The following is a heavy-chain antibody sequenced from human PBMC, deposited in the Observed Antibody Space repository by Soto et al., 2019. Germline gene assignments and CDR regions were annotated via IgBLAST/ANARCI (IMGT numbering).Heavy chain of an antibody. V-gene: IGHV4-34*01. CDR1: GGSFRGYS. CDR3: ARAPMDDYGNYYDGMDV. J-gene: IGHJ6*02. CDR2: INYSGIT. D-gene: IGHD4-17*01. Sequence: QVQLQQWGAGMLKPSETLSLTCGVSGGSFRGYSWNWIRQSPEKGQEGIGEINYSGITSYNPSLRSRVTISLDTSTKRFSLTLTSVTAADTAIYYCARAPMDDYGNYYDGMDVWVQGTTITVS.